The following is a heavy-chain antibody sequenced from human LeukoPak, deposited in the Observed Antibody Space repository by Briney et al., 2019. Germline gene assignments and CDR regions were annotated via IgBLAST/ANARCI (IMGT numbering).Heavy chain of an antibody. CDR1: GFTFSSYA. V-gene: IGHV3-23*01. Sequence: GGSLRLSCAASGFTFSSYAMSWVRQAPGKGLEWVSAISGSGGSTYYADSVKGRFTISRDNSKNTLYLQMNSLRAEDTAVYYCARDSRSSYDFWSGYYPDAFDIWGQGTMVTVSS. CDR2: ISGSGGST. D-gene: IGHD3-3*01. CDR3: ARDSRSSYDFWSGYYPDAFDI. J-gene: IGHJ3*02.